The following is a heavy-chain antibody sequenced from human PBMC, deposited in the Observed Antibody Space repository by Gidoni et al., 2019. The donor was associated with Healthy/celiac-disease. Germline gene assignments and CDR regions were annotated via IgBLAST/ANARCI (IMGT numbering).Heavy chain of an antibody. Sequence: QVQLQESGPGLVKPSQTLSLTCTVSGGSISSGSYYWSWIRQPAGKGLEWIGRIYTSGSTNYNPSLKSRVTISVDTSKNQFSLKLSSVTAADTAVYYCARQGLDYGDSNYYYYYMDVWGKGTTVTVSS. J-gene: IGHJ6*03. CDR1: GGSISSGSYY. D-gene: IGHD4-17*01. CDR2: IYTSGST. V-gene: IGHV4-61*02. CDR3: ARQGLDYGDSNYYYYYMDV.